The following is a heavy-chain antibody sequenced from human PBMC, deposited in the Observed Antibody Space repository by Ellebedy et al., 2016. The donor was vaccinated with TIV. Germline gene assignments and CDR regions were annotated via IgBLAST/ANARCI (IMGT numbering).Heavy chain of an antibody. Sequence: ASVKVSXXASGYTFTSYGISWVRQAPGQGLEWMGWISAYNGNTNYAQKLQGRVTMTTDTSTSTAYMELRSLRSDDTAVYYCARVRHYYGSGTGFDYWGQGTLVTVSS. CDR3: ARVRHYYGSGTGFDY. J-gene: IGHJ4*02. D-gene: IGHD3-10*01. CDR2: ISAYNGNT. CDR1: GYTFTSYG. V-gene: IGHV1-18*01.